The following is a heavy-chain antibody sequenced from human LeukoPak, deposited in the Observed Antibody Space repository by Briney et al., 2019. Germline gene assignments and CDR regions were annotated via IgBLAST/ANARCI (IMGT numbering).Heavy chain of an antibody. V-gene: IGHV3-21*06. CDR3: AAFYDSETTTYSGFEF. D-gene: IGHD2/OR15-2a*01. CDR1: GLSFSYYT. J-gene: IGHJ4*02. CDR2: ISSVRNYK. Sequence: GGSLRLSCAASGLSFSYYTVTWVRQAPGRGLEWVSSISSVRNYKSYADSMRGRFTISRDNAKSTLYLQMNSLGVEDTAVYYCAAFYDSETTTYSGFEFWGQGTLVTVSS.